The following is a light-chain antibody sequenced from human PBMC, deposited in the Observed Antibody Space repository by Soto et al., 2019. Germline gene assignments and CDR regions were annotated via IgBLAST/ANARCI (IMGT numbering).Light chain of an antibody. V-gene: IGLV1-44*01. CDR1: SSNIGSST. J-gene: IGLJ2*01. CDR2: NNN. CDR3: AAWDDSLNAVV. Sequence: QSVLTQPPSASGTPGQRVTISCSGSSSNIGSSTVNWFQQLPGTAPKLLISNNNQRPSGVPDRFSGSKSDTSASLAISGLQSEDEADYYCAAWDDSLNAVVFGGGTKLTVL.